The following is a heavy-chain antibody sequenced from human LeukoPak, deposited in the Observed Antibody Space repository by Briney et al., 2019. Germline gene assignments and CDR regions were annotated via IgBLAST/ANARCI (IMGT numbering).Heavy chain of an antibody. CDR1: GYSISSGYY. CDR3: ARRHYGDYGGNWFDP. D-gene: IGHD4-17*01. Sequence: SETLSLTCIVSGYSISSGYYWGWIRQPPGKGLEWIGSIYHSGSTYYNPSLKSRVTISVDTSKNQFSLKLSSVTAADTAVYYCARRHYGDYGGNWFDPWGQGTLVTVSS. J-gene: IGHJ5*02. CDR2: IYHSGST. V-gene: IGHV4-38-2*02.